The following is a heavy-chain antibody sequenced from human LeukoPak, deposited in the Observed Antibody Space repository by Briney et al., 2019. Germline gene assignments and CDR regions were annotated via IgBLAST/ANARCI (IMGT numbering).Heavy chain of an antibody. D-gene: IGHD6-19*01. V-gene: IGHV3-23*01. CDR2: ISGSGGNT. CDR1: GFTFSSNA. J-gene: IGHJ4*02. Sequence: GGSLRLSCAASGFTFSSNAMIWVRQAPGKGLEWVSVISGSGGNTCYADSVKGRLTISRDNSKNTLYLQMNSLRAEDTAVYYCAKAVGSGWRYYFDYWGQGTLVTVSS. CDR3: AKAVGSGWRYYFDY.